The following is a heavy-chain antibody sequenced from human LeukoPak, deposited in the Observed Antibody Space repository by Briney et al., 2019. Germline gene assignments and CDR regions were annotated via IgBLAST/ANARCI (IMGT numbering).Heavy chain of an antibody. Sequence: ASVKVSCKASGYTFTGYYMHWVRPAPGQGLAWMGWINPNSGGTNYAQKFQGRVTMTRDTSISTAYMELSRLRSDDTAVYYCARERWNDYVWGSYRSSFDYWGQGTLVTVSS. CDR3: ARERWNDYVWGSYRSSFDY. J-gene: IGHJ4*02. D-gene: IGHD3-16*02. V-gene: IGHV1-2*02. CDR2: INPNSGGT. CDR1: GYTFTGYY.